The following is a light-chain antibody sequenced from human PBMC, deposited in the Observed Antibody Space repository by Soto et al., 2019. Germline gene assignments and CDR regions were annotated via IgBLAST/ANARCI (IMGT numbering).Light chain of an antibody. CDR3: QQYNRYSIT. CDR1: QSIGSW. V-gene: IGKV1-5*01. J-gene: IGKJ5*01. CDR2: DVS. Sequence: VQMTQSPSTLSASVVSRVTITCRASQSIGSWSAWYQQKPGKAPKLLIYDVSRLESGVPSRFSGSGSGTEFILTISSLQTDDFATYYCQQYNRYSITFGQGTRLEI.